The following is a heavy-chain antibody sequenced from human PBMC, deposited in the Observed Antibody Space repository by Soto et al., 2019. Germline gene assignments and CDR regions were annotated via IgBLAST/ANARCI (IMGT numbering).Heavy chain of an antibody. V-gene: IGHV5-51*01. Sequence: GESLKISCKGSGYSFTTYWIGWVRQMPGKGLEWMEIIYPGDSDTRYSPSFRGQVTISADKSISTAYLQWSSLKASDTAMYYCATGGYCSSTSCYNFFDYWGQGTLVTVSS. J-gene: IGHJ4*02. CDR3: ATGGYCSSTSCYNFFDY. CDR2: IYPGDSDT. D-gene: IGHD2-2*02. CDR1: GYSFTTYW.